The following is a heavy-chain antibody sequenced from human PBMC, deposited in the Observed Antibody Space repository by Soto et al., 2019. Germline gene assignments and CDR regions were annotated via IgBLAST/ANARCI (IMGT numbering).Heavy chain of an antibody. J-gene: IGHJ4*02. V-gene: IGHV3-30-3*01. CDR3: ARESYYDFWSGSPRKYYFYS. Sequence: QVQLVESGGGVVQPGRSLRLSCAASGFTFSSYAMHWVRQAPGKGLEWVAVISYDGSNKYYADSVKGRFTISRDDSKNTLYLQMKSERAEDTAVYYCARESYYDFWSGSPRKYYFYSWGQGTLVTVSS. CDR2: ISYDGSNK. CDR1: GFTFSSYA. D-gene: IGHD3-3*01.